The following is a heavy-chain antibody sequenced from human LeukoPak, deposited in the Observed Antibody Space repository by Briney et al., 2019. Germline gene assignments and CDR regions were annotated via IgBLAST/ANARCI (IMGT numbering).Heavy chain of an antibody. D-gene: IGHD1-7*01. CDR1: GFTFSSYE. J-gene: IGHJ4*02. Sequence: GGSLRLSCAASGFTFSSYEMNWVRQAPGKGLEWVSYISTSRNTRYYADSVKGRFTISRDNAKNSLYLQMNSLRVEDTAVYYCARELSGTTSYYFDYWGQGTLVSVSS. V-gene: IGHV3-48*03. CDR3: ARELSGTTSYYFDY. CDR2: ISTSRNTR.